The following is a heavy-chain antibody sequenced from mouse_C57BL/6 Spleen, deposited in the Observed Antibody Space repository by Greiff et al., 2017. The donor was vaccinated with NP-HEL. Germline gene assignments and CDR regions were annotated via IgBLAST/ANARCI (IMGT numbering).Heavy chain of an antibody. V-gene: IGHV1-50*01. D-gene: IGHD1-1*01. CDR2: IDPSDSYT. J-gene: IGHJ2*01. CDR1: GYTFTSYW. CDR3: ARREDYYGSRHFDY. Sequence: VQLQQPGAELVKPGASVKLSCKASGYTFTSYWMQWVKQRPGQGLEWIGEIDPSDSYTNYNQKFKGKATLTVDTSSSTAYMQLSSLTSEDSAVYYCARREDYYGSRHFDYWGQGTTLTVSS.